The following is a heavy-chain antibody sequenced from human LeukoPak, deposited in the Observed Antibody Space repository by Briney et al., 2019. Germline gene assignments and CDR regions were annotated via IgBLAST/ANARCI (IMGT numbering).Heavy chain of an antibody. Sequence: PSETLSLTCTVSGGSISSYYWSWIRQPPGKGLEWIGYIYYSGSTNYNPSLKSRVTISVDTSKNQFSLKLSSVTAADTAVYYRARDSSGYSFDYWGQGTLVTVSS. CDR3: ARDSSGYSFDY. D-gene: IGHD3-22*01. CDR1: GGSISSYY. V-gene: IGHV4-59*01. CDR2: IYYSGST. J-gene: IGHJ4*02.